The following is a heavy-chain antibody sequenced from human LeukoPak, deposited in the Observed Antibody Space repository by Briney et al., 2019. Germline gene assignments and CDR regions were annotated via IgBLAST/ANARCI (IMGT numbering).Heavy chain of an antibody. J-gene: IGHJ4*02. CDR1: GFTFSSYG. Sequence: GGSLRLSCAASGFTFSSYGMRWVRQAPGKGLEWVAVISNDGSKKYYADSVKGRFTISTDKSTSTLYLQMKSLRAEDTAVYYCAKGGRWQQICCWGQGTLVTVSA. CDR3: AKGGRWQQICC. D-gene: IGHD5-24*01. V-gene: IGHV3-30*18. CDR2: ISNDGSKK.